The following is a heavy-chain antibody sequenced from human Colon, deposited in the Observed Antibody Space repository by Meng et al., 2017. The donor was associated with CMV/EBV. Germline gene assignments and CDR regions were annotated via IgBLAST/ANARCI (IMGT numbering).Heavy chain of an antibody. V-gene: IGHV3-21*01. J-gene: IGHJ4*02. CDR1: GFNFRTYV. CDR3: ARSGSFFDY. CDR2: TSGATSDK. D-gene: IGHD5-12*01. Sequence: LCCATSGFNFRTYVMNWVRQAPGKGLEWVASTSGATSDKYYAGSVKGRFSISRDNAKNVLYLQMDNLRAEDTAIYYCARSGSFFDYWGQGTLVTVSS.